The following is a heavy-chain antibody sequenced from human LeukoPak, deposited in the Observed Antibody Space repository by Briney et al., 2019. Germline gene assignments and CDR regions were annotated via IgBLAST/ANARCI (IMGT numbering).Heavy chain of an antibody. CDR1: GFTFSSYA. Sequence: GGSLRLSCAASGFTFSSYAMSWVRQAPGKGLEWVSAISGSGGSTYYADSVKARFTISRDNSKNTLYLQMNSLRAEDTAVYYCAKDGSYGDYRSYFDYWGQGTLVTVSS. CDR3: AKDGSYGDYRSYFDY. V-gene: IGHV3-23*01. CDR2: ISGSGGST. D-gene: IGHD4-17*01. J-gene: IGHJ4*02.